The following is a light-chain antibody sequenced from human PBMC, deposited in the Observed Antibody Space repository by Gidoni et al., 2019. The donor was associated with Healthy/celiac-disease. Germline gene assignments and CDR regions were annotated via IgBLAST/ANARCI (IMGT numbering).Light chain of an antibody. CDR1: QSISSW. CDR3: QQLET. V-gene: IGKV1-5*03. J-gene: IGKJ1*01. CDR2: KAP. Sequence: DIQLTQSPSTLSASVGDRVTLTCRASQSISSWLAWYQQKTGKAPKLLIYKAPSLESGVPSRFSGSGSGTEFTLTISSLQPDDFATYYCQQLETFGQGTKVEIK.